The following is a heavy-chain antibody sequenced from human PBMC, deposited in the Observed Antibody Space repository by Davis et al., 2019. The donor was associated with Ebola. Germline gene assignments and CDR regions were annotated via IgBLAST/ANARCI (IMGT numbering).Heavy chain of an antibody. V-gene: IGHV4-38-2*02. D-gene: IGHD4-17*01. Sequence: SETLSLTCSVSGFSISGGYYWGWIRQAPGKGMEWIGSISHSGSTYFAPSLASRVTISIDTSKNQFSLSLSSVTAADTAVYSCARGDYAGSSFDYWGQGTLVTVSS. J-gene: IGHJ4*02. CDR1: GFSISGGYY. CDR3: ARGDYAGSSFDY. CDR2: ISHSGST.